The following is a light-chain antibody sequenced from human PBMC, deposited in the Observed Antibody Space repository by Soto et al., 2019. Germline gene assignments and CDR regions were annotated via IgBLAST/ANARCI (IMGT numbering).Light chain of an antibody. V-gene: IGKV1-39*01. CDR1: QSISSY. Sequence: DIQMTQSPSSLSASVGDRVTITCRASQSISSYLNWYQQKPGKAPKLLIYAASSLKSGVPSRFSGSGSGTDFTLTISSLQPEDFATYHCQQAYNFPLTFGPGTKVDI. CDR3: QQAYNFPLT. J-gene: IGKJ3*01. CDR2: AAS.